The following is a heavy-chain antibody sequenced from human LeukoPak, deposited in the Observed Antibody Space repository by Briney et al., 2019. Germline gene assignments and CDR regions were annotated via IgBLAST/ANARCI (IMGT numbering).Heavy chain of an antibody. CDR1: GGSISSSSYY. D-gene: IGHD6-6*01. J-gene: IGHJ2*01. CDR2: IYYSGST. Sequence: SETLSLTCTVSGGSISSSSYYWGWIRQPPGKGLEWIGYIYYSGSTNYNPSLKSRVTISVDTSKNQFSLKLSSVTAADTAVYYCARDPISEYSSSSANWYFDLWGRGTLVTVSS. CDR3: ARDPISEYSSSSANWYFDL. V-gene: IGHV4-61*01.